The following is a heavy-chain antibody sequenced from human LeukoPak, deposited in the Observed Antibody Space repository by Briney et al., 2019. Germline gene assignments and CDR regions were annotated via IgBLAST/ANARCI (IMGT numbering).Heavy chain of an antibody. CDR2: VSGSGDTT. V-gene: IGHV3-23*01. J-gene: IGHJ4*02. D-gene: IGHD3-9*01. CDR1: GFTFSDYA. Sequence: PGGSLRLSCAASGFTFSDYATSWVRQAPGKGLEWVSGVSGSGDTTYYADSVKGRFTISRDNSKNTLYLQMNSLRAEDTALYYCAKTRRRYNILTAYYAVDYWGQGTLVTVSS. CDR3: AKTRRRYNILTAYYAVDY.